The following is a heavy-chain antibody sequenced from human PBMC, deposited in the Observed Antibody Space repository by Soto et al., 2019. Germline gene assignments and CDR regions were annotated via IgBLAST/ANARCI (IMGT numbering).Heavy chain of an antibody. CDR1: GSTFTSNA. CDR2: VNAGNGYT. V-gene: IGHV1-3*01. D-gene: IGHD5-18*01. Sequence: QVHLVQSGAEVKKPGASVKVSCRSSGSTFTSNAIHCVRQAPGQSLEWMGWVNAGNGYTKYLQNLQGRVTITSDTSASTAYMELNSLRSEDTAVYYCARGAHTYGYVFDYWGQGTLVTVSS. CDR3: ARGAHTYGYVFDY. J-gene: IGHJ4*02.